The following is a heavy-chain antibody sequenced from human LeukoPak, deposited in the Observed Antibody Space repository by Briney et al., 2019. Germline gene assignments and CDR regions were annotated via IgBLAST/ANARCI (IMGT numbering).Heavy chain of an antibody. CDR1: GGTFSSHA. Sequence: SVNVSCKASGGTFSSHAISWVRQAPGQGLEWMGRLIPILGVANYAQKFQGRVTITADKSTSTAYMELSSLRSEDTALYYCASTKSGYSGYGYFDYWGQGTLVTVSS. D-gene: IGHD5-12*01. J-gene: IGHJ4*02. CDR2: LIPILGVA. V-gene: IGHV1-69*04. CDR3: ASTKSGYSGYGYFDY.